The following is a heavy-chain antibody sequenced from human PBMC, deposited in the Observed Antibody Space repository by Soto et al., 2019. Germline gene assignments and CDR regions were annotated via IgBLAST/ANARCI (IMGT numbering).Heavy chain of an antibody. D-gene: IGHD3-16*01. V-gene: IGHV1-69*01. CDR1: GGSFRNFV. CDR3: ARDLGGEATIRF. J-gene: IGHJ4*02. Sequence: QVQLVQSGAEVKKPGSSVKVSCKASGGSFRNFVISWVRQAPGQGLEWMGGIIPNSGTTNYAQKFQGKVTITVDECTSTAYMELSGLTSEDTSLYYCARDLGGEATIRFWGQGTLVTVSS. CDR2: IIPNSGTT.